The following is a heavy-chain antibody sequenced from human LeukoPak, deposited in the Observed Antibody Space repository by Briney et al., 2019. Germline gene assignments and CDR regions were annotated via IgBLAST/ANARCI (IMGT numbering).Heavy chain of an antibody. J-gene: IGHJ4*02. D-gene: IGHD6-13*01. CDR2: IYYSGST. Sequence: SETLSLTCTVSGGSISSYYWSWIRQPPGKGLEWIGYIYYSGSTNYNPSLKSRVTISVDTSKNQFSLKLSSVTAADTAVYYCARGGEWASSSWYYLDYWGQGTLVTVSS. CDR3: ARGGEWASSSWYYLDY. V-gene: IGHV4-59*08. CDR1: GGSISSYY.